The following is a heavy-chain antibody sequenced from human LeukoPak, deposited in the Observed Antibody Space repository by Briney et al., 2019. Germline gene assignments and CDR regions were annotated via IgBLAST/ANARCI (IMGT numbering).Heavy chain of an antibody. V-gene: IGHV3-30*03. CDR3: AGGSGSYSTYYFDY. CDR1: GFTFSSYG. D-gene: IGHD3-10*01. Sequence: PGGSLRLSCAASGFTFSSYGMHWVRQAPGKGLKGVAVISYDGSNKYYADSVKGRFTISRDNSKKTLYLQMNSLRAEDTAVYYCAGGSGSYSTYYFDYWGQGTLVTVSS. J-gene: IGHJ4*02. CDR2: ISYDGSNK.